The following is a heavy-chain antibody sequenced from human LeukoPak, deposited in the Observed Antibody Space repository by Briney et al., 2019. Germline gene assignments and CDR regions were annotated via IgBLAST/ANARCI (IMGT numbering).Heavy chain of an antibody. V-gene: IGHV3-23*01. CDR2: ISGSDGRT. D-gene: IGHD5-24*01. CDR3: AKELMPSIQPWFDY. Sequence: GGSLRLSCAASRFIFSDYAMSWVRQAPGKGLEWVSTISGSDGRTYYADSVKGRFSISRDNSKGTLYLHMDSLRAEDTAVYYCAKELMPSIQPWFDYWGQGTLVTVSS. CDR1: RFIFSDYA. J-gene: IGHJ4*02.